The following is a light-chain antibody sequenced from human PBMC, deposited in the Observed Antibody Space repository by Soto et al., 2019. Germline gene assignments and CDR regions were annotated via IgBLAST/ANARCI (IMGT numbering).Light chain of an antibody. CDR1: SSDIGAYNY. CDR3: TSYTSSNSYV. J-gene: IGLJ1*01. Sequence: QSALTQPASVSGSPGQSITISCTGTSSDIGAYNYVSWYQQHPGKAPKLMIYEVSDRPSGVSYRFSGSKSGNTASLTISGLQAEDEADYYCTSYTSSNSYVFGTGTKLTVL. V-gene: IGLV2-14*01. CDR2: EVS.